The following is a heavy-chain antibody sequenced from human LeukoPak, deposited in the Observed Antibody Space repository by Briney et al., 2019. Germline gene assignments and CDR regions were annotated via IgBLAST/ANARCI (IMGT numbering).Heavy chain of an antibody. D-gene: IGHD2-8*01. J-gene: IGHJ5*02. CDR1: GGSISNYY. Sequence: KPSETLSLTCTVSGGSISNYYWNWIRQRPGKGLEWVGHISYSGGTKYNPSLQSRVTTSIDTSKNQFSLNLSSVTAAVTAVYYCARRVIMSAAGVPDTWLDPWGQGILVTVSS. V-gene: IGHV4-59*08. CDR2: ISYSGGT. CDR3: ARRVIMSAAGVPDTWLDP.